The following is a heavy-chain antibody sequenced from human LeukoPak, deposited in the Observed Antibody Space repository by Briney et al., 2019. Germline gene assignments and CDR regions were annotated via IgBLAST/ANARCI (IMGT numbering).Heavy chain of an antibody. CDR2: VRGSDAGT. V-gene: IGHV3-23*01. J-gene: IGHJ4*02. CDR3: AKNRGGSYYSGSDY. D-gene: IGHD1-26*01. CDR1: GFTFSSYA. Sequence: GGSLRLSCAASGFTFSSYAMNWVRQAPGKGLEWVSAVRGSDAGTSYADFLKGRFTISRDNSKNTLYLQMNSLRAEDAAVYYCAKNRGGSYYSGSDYWGQGTLVTVSS.